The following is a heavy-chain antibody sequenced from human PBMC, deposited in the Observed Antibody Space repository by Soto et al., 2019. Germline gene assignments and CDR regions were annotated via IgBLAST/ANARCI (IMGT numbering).Heavy chain of an antibody. V-gene: IGHV4-30-4*01. CDR3: ARGASGDQVDY. J-gene: IGHJ4*02. CDR2: IYNGGST. Sequence: GLVKPSETLSLTCTVSGGSISNVNYCWSWIRQSPDKGLEWIGLIYNGGSTSNNPSLKSRVTSSVDPSKIQFPLKWSSVRAADTPVSCCARGASGDQVDYWGQGTLGTLSS. D-gene: IGHD7-27*01. CDR1: GGSISNVNYC.